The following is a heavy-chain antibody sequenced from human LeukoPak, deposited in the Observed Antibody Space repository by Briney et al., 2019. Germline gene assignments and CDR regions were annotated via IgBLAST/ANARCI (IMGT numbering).Heavy chain of an antibody. V-gene: IGHV1-18*01. CDR2: ISAYNGNA. CDR1: GYTSTSYG. CDR3: ARDSISFFGVPQCAFDT. D-gene: IGHD3-3*01. Sequence: ASVKVSCKASGYTSTSYGISWVRQAPGQGLEWMGWISAYNGNANYAQKLQGRVTMTTDTSTSTAYMGLRSLRSDDTAVYYCARDSISFFGVPQCAFDTWGQGTMVTVSS. J-gene: IGHJ3*02.